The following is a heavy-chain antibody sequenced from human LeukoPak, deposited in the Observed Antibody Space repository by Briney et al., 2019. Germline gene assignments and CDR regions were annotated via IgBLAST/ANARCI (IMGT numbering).Heavy chain of an antibody. Sequence: GGSLRLSCAASGFTFSNYWMNWVRQAPGKVLEWVANIKQDGSEKYYVDSVKGRFTISRDNAKNSLYLQMNSLRAEDTAVYYCARDREGRGVLYSYYYYMDVWGKGTTVTISS. CDR1: GFTFSNYW. J-gene: IGHJ6*03. CDR2: IKQDGSEK. CDR3: ARDREGRGVLYSYYYYMDV. V-gene: IGHV3-7*01. D-gene: IGHD3-10*01.